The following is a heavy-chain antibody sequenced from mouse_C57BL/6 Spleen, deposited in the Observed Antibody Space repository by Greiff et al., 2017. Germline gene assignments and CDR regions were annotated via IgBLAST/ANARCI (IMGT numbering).Heavy chain of an antibody. V-gene: IGHV2-4*01. D-gene: IGHD1-1*01. Sequence: QVQLQPSGPGLVQPSQSLSITCTVSGFSLTSYGVHWVRQPPGKGLEWLGVIWSGGSTDYNAAFISRLNISKDNSKSQVFFKMNSLQADDTAIYXCAKRRDYGSSYDYYAMDYWGQGTSVTVSS. CDR3: AKRRDYGSSYDYYAMDY. CDR2: IWSGGST. J-gene: IGHJ4*01. CDR1: GFSLTSYG.